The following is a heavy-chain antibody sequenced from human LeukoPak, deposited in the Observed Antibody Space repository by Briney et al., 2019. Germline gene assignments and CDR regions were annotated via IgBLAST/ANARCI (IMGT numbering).Heavy chain of an antibody. CDR3: ARGGSGPYYYYYMDV. Sequence: SETLSLTCTVSGGSISSSSYYWGWIRQPPGKGLEWIGSIYYSGSTNYNPSLKSRVTISVDTSKNQFSLKLSSVTAADTAVYYCARGGSGPYYYYYMDVWGKGTTVTISS. CDR1: GGSISSSSYY. D-gene: IGHD3-10*01. J-gene: IGHJ6*03. CDR2: IYYSGST. V-gene: IGHV4-39*07.